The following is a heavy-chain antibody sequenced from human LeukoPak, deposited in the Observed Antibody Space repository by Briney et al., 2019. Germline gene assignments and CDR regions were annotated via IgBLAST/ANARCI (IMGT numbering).Heavy chain of an antibody. V-gene: IGHV3-21*01. CDR1: GFTFSSYS. D-gene: IGHD1-26*01. CDR2: ISSSSSYI. J-gene: IGHJ4*02. Sequence: GGSLRLSCAASGFTFSSYSMNWVRQAPGKGLEWVSSISSSSSYIYYADSVKGRFTISRDNAKNSLYLQMNSLRAEDTAVYYCAREVVGATYFDYWGQGTLVTVSS. CDR3: AREVVGATYFDY.